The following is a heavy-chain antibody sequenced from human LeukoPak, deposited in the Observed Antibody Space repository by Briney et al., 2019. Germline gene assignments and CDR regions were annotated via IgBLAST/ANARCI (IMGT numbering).Heavy chain of an antibody. J-gene: IGHJ4*02. CDR2: IDHSGST. CDR1: GGSFSGYY. CDR3: ARLATTVTTLDY. D-gene: IGHD4-17*01. V-gene: IGHV4-34*01. Sequence: HPSETLSLTCAVYGGSFSGYYWNWIRQPPGQGLEWIGEIDHSGSTNYNPSPKSRVTISVDTSKNQFSLKLTSVTAADTAVYYCARLATTVTTLDYWGQGILVTVSS.